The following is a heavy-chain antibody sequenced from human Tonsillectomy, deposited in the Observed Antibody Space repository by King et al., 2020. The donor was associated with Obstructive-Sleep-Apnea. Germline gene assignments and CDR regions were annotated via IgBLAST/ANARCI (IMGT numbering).Heavy chain of an antibody. J-gene: IGHJ3*02. CDR1: GFIFNNYW. Sequence: VQLVESGGGLVQSGGSLRLSCAASGFIFNNYWMTWVRQAPGKGPEWVASTNQDESYRHYLVSVRDRFIISRDNANNSLYLQMTSLGAEDTAVHHCVRNSGSDGSTAYRAFDIWGQGTVVTVSS. CDR2: TNQDESYR. CDR3: VRNSGSDGSTAYRAFDI. V-gene: IGHV3-7*03. D-gene: IGHD3-16*01.